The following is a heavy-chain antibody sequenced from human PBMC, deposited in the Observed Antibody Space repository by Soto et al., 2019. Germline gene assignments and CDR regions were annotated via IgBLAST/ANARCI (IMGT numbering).Heavy chain of an antibody. D-gene: IGHD2-21*02. CDR3: ARGGGTTVVTPVDY. J-gene: IGHJ4*02. CDR1: GFTFSSYS. CDR2: ISSSGSYK. Sequence: EVQLVESGGGLGKPGGSLRLSCAASGFTFSSYSMNWVRQAPGEGLEWVSSISSSGSYKNYADSVKGRFTISRDNSKNSLYLQMTSMRGEDTAVYYCARGGGTTVVTPVDYWGQGTLVTVSS. V-gene: IGHV3-21*01.